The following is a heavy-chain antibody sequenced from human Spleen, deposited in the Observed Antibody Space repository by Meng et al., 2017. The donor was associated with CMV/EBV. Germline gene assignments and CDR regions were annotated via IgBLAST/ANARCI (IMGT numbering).Heavy chain of an antibody. J-gene: IGHJ6*02. V-gene: IGHV3-7*01. Sequence: GESLKISCAATGFSFSDYWMSWDRQSPGKGLEWLANIKRDGSEKYYVDSVEGRFTISRDNAKNTSYLQMDSLRADDTAVYYCAKAGDSSPRYYYYGMDVWSQGSTVTVSS. CDR1: GFSFSDYW. D-gene: IGHD2-21*02. CDR2: IKRDGSEK. CDR3: AKAGDSSPRYYYYGMDV.